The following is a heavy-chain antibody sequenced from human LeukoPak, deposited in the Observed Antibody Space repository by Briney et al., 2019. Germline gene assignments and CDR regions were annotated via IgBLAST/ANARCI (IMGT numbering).Heavy chain of an antibody. CDR2: INPNSGGT. D-gene: IGHD1-26*01. Sequence: ASVKVSCKASGYTFTGYYMHWVRQAPGQGLEWMGWINPNSGGTNYAQKFQGRVTMTTDTSISTAYMELSRLRSDDTAVYYCARGWSGSYYSHYYYYMDVWGKGTTVTVSS. J-gene: IGHJ6*03. CDR3: ARGWSGSYYSHYYYYMDV. CDR1: GYTFTGYY. V-gene: IGHV1-2*02.